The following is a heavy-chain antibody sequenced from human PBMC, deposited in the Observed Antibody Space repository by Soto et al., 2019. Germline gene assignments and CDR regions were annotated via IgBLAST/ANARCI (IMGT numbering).Heavy chain of an antibody. J-gene: IGHJ4*02. CDR2: INHSGST. V-gene: IGHV4-34*01. D-gene: IGHD6-13*01. Sequence: PSETLSLTCTVSGGSISSYYWSWIRQPPGKGLEWIGEINHSGSTNYNPSLKSRVTISVDTSKNQFSLKLSSVTAADTAVYYCARPAIAAAVSAFDYWGQGTLVTVSS. CDR3: ARPAIAAAVSAFDY. CDR1: GGSISSYY.